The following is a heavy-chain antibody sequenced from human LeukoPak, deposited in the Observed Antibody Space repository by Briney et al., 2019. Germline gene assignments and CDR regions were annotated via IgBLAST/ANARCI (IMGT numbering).Heavy chain of an antibody. CDR2: ISAYNGNT. CDR1: GYTFTSYG. J-gene: IGHJ3*02. Sequence: ASVKVSCKASGYTFTSYGISWVRQASGQGLEWMGWISAYNGNTNYAQKLQGRVTMTTDTSTSTAYMELRSLRSDDTAVYYCARDREYYYGSGTKSQAFDIWGQGTMVTVSS. CDR3: ARDREYYYGSGTKSQAFDI. D-gene: IGHD3-10*01. V-gene: IGHV1-18*04.